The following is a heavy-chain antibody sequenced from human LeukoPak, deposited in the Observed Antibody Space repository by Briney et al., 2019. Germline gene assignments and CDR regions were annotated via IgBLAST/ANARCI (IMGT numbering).Heavy chain of an antibody. CDR3: ARSGGYGDYALGNPTPFDY. D-gene: IGHD4-17*01. V-gene: IGHV4-39*01. J-gene: IGHJ4*02. Sequence: SSETLSLTCTVSGGSISSSSYYWGWIRQPPGQGLEWIGSIYYSGSTYYNPSLKSRVTISVDTSKNQFSLKLSSVTAADTAVYYCARSGGYGDYALGNPTPFDYWGQGTLVTVSS. CDR1: GGSISSSSYY. CDR2: IYYSGST.